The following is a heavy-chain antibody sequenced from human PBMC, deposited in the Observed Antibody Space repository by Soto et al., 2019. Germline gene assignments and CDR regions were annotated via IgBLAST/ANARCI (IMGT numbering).Heavy chain of an antibody. V-gene: IGHV3-23*01. CDR3: TRGSHYHCSGNTCPEEI. Sequence: EVHLLESGGGLVQPGGSLRLSCAASGFTFINYVMSCVRQAPGKGLEWVSKINGDAGRTSYADSVKGRFTIFRDNSRRTLYLHMNSLRAEDTAVYHCTRGSHYHCSGNTCPEEIWGQGNLFTVSS. D-gene: IGHD2-15*01. CDR2: INGDAGRT. CDR1: GFTFINYV. J-gene: IGHJ4*02.